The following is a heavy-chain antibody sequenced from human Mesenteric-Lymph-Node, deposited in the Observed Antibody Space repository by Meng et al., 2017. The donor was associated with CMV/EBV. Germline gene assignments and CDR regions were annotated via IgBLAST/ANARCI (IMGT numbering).Heavy chain of an antibody. CDR2: VNHSGSI. D-gene: IGHD2/OR15-2a*01. V-gene: IGHV4-34*01. CDR1: GGSFSGFY. CDR3: TRGAGQIDYHYYGMDV. Sequence: SETLSLTCAVYGGSFSGFYWNWIRQPPGKGLQWIGEVNHSGSINYNPSLKSRVSISVDTSKTQVSLKVSSVTAADTAVYYCTRGAGQIDYHYYGMDVWGQGTTVTVSS. J-gene: IGHJ6*02.